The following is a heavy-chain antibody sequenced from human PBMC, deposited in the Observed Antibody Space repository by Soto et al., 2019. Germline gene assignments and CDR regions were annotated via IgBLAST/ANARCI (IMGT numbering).Heavy chain of an antibody. D-gene: IGHD6-25*01. J-gene: IGHJ4*02. CDR2: ISSDGSNE. V-gene: IGHV3-30*18. Sequence: ESGGGVVQPGRSLRLSCAASGFTFSTYDMHWVRQAPGKGLEWVAVISSDGSNEYYADSVKGRFTISRDNSKNPLYVQMNSLRAEDTAVYYCAKDLGDSSADDGADYWGQGTLVTVSS. CDR1: GFTFSTYD. CDR3: AKDLGDSSADDGADY.